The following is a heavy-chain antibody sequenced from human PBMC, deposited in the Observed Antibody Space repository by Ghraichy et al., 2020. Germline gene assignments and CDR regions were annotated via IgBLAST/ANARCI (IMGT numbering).Heavy chain of an antibody. V-gene: IGHV4-61*01. D-gene: IGHD2-15*01. CDR2: IYYSGNT. CDR3: ARDHCIGGNCYSTYYGVDL. J-gene: IGHJ6*02. Sequence: SETLSLTCTVSGDSVCSGSYYWSWIRQPPGKGLEWIGNIYYSGNTNYNPSLKSRVTISIDTSTNQFSLKLSSVTAADTAVYYCARDHCIGGNCYSTYYGVDLWGQGTTVTVPS. CDR1: GDSVCSGSYY.